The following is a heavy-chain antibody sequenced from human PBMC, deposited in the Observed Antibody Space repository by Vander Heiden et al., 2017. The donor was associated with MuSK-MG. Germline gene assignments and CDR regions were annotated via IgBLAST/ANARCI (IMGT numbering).Heavy chain of an antibody. CDR3: TRLRYDFWSGDYLDY. V-gene: IGHV3-73*02. CDR1: GFTFSGSA. J-gene: IGHJ4*02. CDR2: IRSKVNSYAT. Sequence: EVQLVESGGGLVQPGGSLKLSCAASGFTFSGSAMHWVRQASGKGLEWVGRIRSKVNSYATAYAASVKGRFTISRDDSKNTAYLQMNSLKTEDTAVYYCTRLRYDFWSGDYLDYWGQGTLGLVS. D-gene: IGHD3-3*01.